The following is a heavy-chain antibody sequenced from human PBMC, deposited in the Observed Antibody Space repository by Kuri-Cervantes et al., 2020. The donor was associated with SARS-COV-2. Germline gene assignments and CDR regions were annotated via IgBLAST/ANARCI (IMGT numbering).Heavy chain of an antibody. CDR3: AKGGSWDYSNYEIYYYGMDV. CDR2: ISYDGSNK. CDR1: GFTFSSYG. D-gene: IGHD4-11*01. V-gene: IGHV3-30*18. J-gene: IGHJ6*02. Sequence: SCKASGFTFSSYGMHWVRQAPGKGLEWVAVISYDGSNKYYADSVKGRFTISRDNSKNTLYLQMNSLRAEDTAVYYCAKGGSWDYSNYEIYYYGMDVWGQGTTVTVSS.